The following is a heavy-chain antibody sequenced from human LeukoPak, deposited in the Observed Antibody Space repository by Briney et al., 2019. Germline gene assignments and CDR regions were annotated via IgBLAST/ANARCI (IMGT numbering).Heavy chain of an antibody. V-gene: IGHV3-23*01. D-gene: IGHD2-15*01. Sequence: TGGSLRLSCAASGFSFSSYAMSWVRQAPGKGLEWVSGICAGGGNTYYADSVKGRFTISRDNSKNTLCLQMNSLRAEDTAVYYCAKSSAGSCFSSSAYWGQGTLVTVSS. J-gene: IGHJ4*02. CDR3: AKSSAGSCFSSSAY. CDR1: GFSFSSYA. CDR2: ICAGGGNT.